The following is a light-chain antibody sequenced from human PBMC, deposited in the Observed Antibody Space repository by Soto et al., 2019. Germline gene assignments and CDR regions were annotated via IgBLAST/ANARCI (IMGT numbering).Light chain of an antibody. CDR3: SSYTSSSNPVV. CDR2: DVS. V-gene: IGLV2-14*01. J-gene: IGLJ2*01. Sequence: QSVLTQPASVSGSPGQSITISCTGTSSDVGGYNYVSWYQQHPGKAPKLMIYDVSNRPSGVSNRVSGSKSGNTASLTISGLQAEDEADYYCSSYTSSSNPVVFGGGTKLTVL. CDR1: SSDVGGYNY.